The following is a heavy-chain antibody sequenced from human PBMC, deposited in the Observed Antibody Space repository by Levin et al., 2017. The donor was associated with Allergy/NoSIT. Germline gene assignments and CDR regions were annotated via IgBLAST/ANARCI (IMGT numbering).Heavy chain of an antibody. CDR2: IVVGSGDT. CDR1: GSTFTSSA. J-gene: IGHJ5*02. D-gene: IGHD3-16*01. V-gene: IGHV1-58*01. Sequence: KISCKASGSTFTSSAVLWVRQARGQRLEWIGWIVVGSGDTNYAQKFQERVTITRDLSTRTAYMEMSSLRSEDTAVYYCAALGGIDPWGHGTLVIVSS. CDR3: AALGGIDP.